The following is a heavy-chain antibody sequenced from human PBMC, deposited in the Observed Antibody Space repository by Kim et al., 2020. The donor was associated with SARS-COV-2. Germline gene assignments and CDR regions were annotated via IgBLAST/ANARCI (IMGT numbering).Heavy chain of an antibody. V-gene: IGHV3-53*01. Sequence: GGSLRLSCAASGFIVSNNYMSWVRQAPGKGLEWVSVIYSDGSTYYADSVEGRFTVSRDSSKNTLYIQMNSLRADDTAVYYCARDTRYYGMDVWGQGTTVTVSS. CDR1: GFIVSNNY. CDR3: ARDTRYYGMDV. CDR2: IYSDGST. J-gene: IGHJ6*02.